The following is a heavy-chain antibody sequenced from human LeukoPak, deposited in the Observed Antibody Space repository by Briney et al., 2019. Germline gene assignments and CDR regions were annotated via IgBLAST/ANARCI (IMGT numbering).Heavy chain of an antibody. Sequence: GGSLRLSCAASGFTFSSYGMHWVRQAPGKGLEWVAFIRYDGSNKYYADSVKGRFTISRDNSKNTLYLQMNSLRAEDTAVYYCAKGAVVVPAAISGAFDIWGQETMVTVSS. CDR2: IRYDGSNK. J-gene: IGHJ3*02. V-gene: IGHV3-30*02. CDR1: GFTFSSYG. CDR3: AKGAVVVPAAISGAFDI. D-gene: IGHD2-2*01.